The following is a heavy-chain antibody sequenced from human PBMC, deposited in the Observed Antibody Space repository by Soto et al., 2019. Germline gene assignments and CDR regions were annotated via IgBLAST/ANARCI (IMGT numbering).Heavy chain of an antibody. CDR1: GGSISSYY. CDR2: MYYSGST. CDR3: ARGTFGVVKD. V-gene: IGHV4-59*01. J-gene: IGHJ4*02. D-gene: IGHD3-3*01. Sequence: PSETLSLTCTVSGGSISSYYWSWIRQSPGKGLEWIGYMYYSGSTNYNPSLKSRVTISIDTSRNQFSLKLSSVTDADTAVYYCARGTFGVVKDWGQGTLVTVSS.